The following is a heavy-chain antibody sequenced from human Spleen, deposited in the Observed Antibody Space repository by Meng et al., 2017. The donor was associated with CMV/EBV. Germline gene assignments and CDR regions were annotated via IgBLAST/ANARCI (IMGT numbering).Heavy chain of an antibody. J-gene: IGHJ4*02. V-gene: IGHV3-49*04. Sequence: GGSLRLSCTASGFTFGDYAMSWVRQAPGKGLEWVGFIRSKAYGGTTEYAASVKGRFTISRDDSRSIAYLQMSSLKTEDTAVYYCTRKLLAGYWGQGTLVTVSS. D-gene: IGHD3-10*01. CDR1: GFTFGDYA. CDR2: IRSKAYGGTT. CDR3: TRKLLAGY.